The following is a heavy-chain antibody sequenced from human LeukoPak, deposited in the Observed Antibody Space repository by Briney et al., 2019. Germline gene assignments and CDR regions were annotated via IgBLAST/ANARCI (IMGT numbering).Heavy chain of an antibody. V-gene: IGHV3-23*01. CDR2: ISGSGGST. D-gene: IGHD3-16*02. CDR1: GFTFSSYA. J-gene: IGHJ5*02. Sequence: GGSLRLSCAASGFTFSSYAMSWVRQAPGKGLGWVSAISGSGGSTYYADSVKGRFTISRDNSKNTLYLQMNSLRAEDTAVYYCAKEYRVIPPWINWFDPWGQGTLVTVSS. CDR3: AKEYRVIPPWINWFDP.